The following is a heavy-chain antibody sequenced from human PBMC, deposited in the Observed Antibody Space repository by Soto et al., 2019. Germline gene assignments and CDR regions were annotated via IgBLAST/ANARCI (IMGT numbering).Heavy chain of an antibody. CDR2: IYYSGST. V-gene: IGHV4-59*01. CDR3: ARDRGPLWFGESHYYYSGMDV. D-gene: IGHD3-10*01. CDR1: GGSISSYY. Sequence: SETLSLTCTVSGGSISSYYWSWIRQPPGKGLEWIGYIYYSGSTNYNPSLKSRVTISVDTSKNQFSLKLSSVTAADTAVYYCARDRGPLWFGESHYYYSGMDVWGQGTTVTVSS. J-gene: IGHJ6*02.